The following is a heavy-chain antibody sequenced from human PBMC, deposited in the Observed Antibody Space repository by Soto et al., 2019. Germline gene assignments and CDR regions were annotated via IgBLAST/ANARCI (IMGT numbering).Heavy chain of an antibody. CDR3: ATNARSGGSFDY. CDR2: IYYSGST. J-gene: IGHJ4*02. CDR1: GGSLSSYY. Sequence: SETLSLTCTVSGGSLSSYYWSWIRQPPGKGLEWIGYIYYSGSTNYNPSLKSRVTISVDTSKNQFSLKLSSVTAADTAVYYCATNARSGGSFDYWGQGTLVTVSS. V-gene: IGHV4-59*08. D-gene: IGHD2-15*01.